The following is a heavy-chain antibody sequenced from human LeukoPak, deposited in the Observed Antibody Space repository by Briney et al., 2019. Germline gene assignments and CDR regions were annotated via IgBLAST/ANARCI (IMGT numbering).Heavy chain of an antibody. J-gene: IGHJ4*02. Sequence: PGGSLRLSCAASGFTFSSYWMSWVRQAPGKGLEWVANINRDGGEKYHVDSVKGRFTISRDNAKNSLYLQMNSLRAEDTAVYYCARGRFTFGGVFDYWGQGTLVTVSS. CDR1: GFTFSSYW. D-gene: IGHD3-16*01. CDR3: ARGRFTFGGVFDY. V-gene: IGHV3-7*01. CDR2: INRDGGEK.